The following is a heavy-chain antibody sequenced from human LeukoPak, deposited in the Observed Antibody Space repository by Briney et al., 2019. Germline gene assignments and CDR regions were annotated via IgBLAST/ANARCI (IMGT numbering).Heavy chain of an antibody. D-gene: IGHD6-19*01. J-gene: IGHJ6*03. CDR1: GGSFSGYY. Sequence: PSETLSLTCAVYGGSFSGYYWSWIRQPPGKGLEWIGEINHSGSTNYNPSLKSRVTISVDTSKNQFPLKLSSVTAADTAVYYCARRGGYSSGWRHYYYYYMDVWGKGTTVTISS. CDR2: INHSGST. CDR3: ARRGGYSSGWRHYYYYYMDV. V-gene: IGHV4-34*01.